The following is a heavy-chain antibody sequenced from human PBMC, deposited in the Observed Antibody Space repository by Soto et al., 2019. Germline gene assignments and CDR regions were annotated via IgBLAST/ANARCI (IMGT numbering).Heavy chain of an antibody. CDR3: AKDYRPYCTNGVCYGGLDY. V-gene: IGHV3-30*18. D-gene: IGHD2-8*01. Sequence: GGSLRLSCAASGFTFSSYGMHWVRQAPCKGLEWVAVISYDGSNKYYADSVKGRFTISRDNSKNTLYLQMNSLRAEDTAVYYCAKDYRPYCTNGVCYGGLDYWGQGTLVTVSS. CDR1: GFTFSSYG. J-gene: IGHJ4*02. CDR2: ISYDGSNK.